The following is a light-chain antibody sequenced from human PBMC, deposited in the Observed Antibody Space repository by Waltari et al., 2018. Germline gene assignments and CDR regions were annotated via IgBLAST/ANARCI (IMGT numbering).Light chain of an antibody. CDR1: SGHSRYT. J-gene: IGLJ2*01. Sequence: QLVLTQSPSASASLGASVKLTCTLSSGHSRYTLAWPQQQPEKGPRYLMKVNSDGSHSKGDGIPDRFSGSSSGAERYLTISSLQSEDEADYYCQTWGTGIHVVFGGGTKLTVL. CDR3: QTWGTGIHVV. V-gene: IGLV4-69*01. CDR2: VNSDGSH.